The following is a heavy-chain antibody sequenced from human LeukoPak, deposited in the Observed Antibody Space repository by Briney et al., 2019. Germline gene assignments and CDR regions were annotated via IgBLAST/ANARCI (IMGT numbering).Heavy chain of an antibody. D-gene: IGHD1-26*01. V-gene: IGHV3-33*01. CDR2: IWYDGSNK. CDR3: ARDIEIST. CDR1: EFTFSSYG. Sequence: GRSLRLSCAASEFTFSSYGMHWVRQAPGKGLEWVAVIWYDGSNKYYADSVKGRFTISRDNSKDTLYLQMNSLRAEDTAIYHCARDIEISTWGLGTMVTVSS. J-gene: IGHJ3*01.